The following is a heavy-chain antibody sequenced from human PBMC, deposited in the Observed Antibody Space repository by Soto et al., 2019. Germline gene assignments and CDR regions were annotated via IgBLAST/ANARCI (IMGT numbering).Heavy chain of an antibody. J-gene: IGHJ5*02. CDR2: VYYNENT. CDR1: GGSISSFTYY. CDR3: ARRERYYGAPGWFDP. V-gene: IGHV4-39*01. Sequence: SETLSLTCPVSGGSISSFTYYWGWVRQPPGKGLEWIGTVYYNENTYYNPSLKSRVTITGDTAKNQFSLNLRSVTAADTAMYFCARRERYYGAPGWFDPWGPGTLVTVSS. D-gene: IGHD2-21*01.